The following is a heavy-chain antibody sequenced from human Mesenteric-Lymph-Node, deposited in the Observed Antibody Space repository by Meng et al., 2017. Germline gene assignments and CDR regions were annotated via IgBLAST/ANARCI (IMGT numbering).Heavy chain of an antibody. D-gene: IGHD3-3*01. Sequence: GESLKISCEASGFNFSSYSMNWVRQAPGKGLEWVSSISSSSSYIYYADSVKGRFTISRDNAKNSLYLQMNSLRAEDTAVYYCASSLGYDMTWGYYYYYGMDFWGQGTTVTVSS. CDR3: ASSLGYDMTWGYYYYYGMDF. CDR2: ISSSSSYI. CDR1: GFNFSSYS. V-gene: IGHV3-21*01. J-gene: IGHJ6*02.